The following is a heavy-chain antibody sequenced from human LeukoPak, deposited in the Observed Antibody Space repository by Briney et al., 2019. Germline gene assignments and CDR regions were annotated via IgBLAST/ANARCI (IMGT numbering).Heavy chain of an antibody. Sequence: GGSLRLSCAASGFTFNRYGVHWVRQAPGKGLEWVAVAYGDGTDKYYADSVKGRFTISKDFSQNRLYMQMNSLRAEDAAMYYCATGGRFYYDLWGQGTLVTVSS. CDR1: GFTFNRYG. V-gene: IGHV3-33*01. J-gene: IGHJ4*02. D-gene: IGHD2-15*01. CDR2: AYGDGTDK. CDR3: ATGGRFYYDL.